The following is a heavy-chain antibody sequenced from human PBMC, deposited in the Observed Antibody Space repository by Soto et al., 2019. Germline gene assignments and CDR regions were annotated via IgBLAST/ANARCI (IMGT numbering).Heavy chain of an antibody. CDR3: ARDLNGPSRYYYGSGPFDP. D-gene: IGHD3-10*01. V-gene: IGHV4-39*02. J-gene: IGHJ5*02. CDR2: IYYSGST. Sequence: SETLSLTCTVSGGSISSSSYYWGWIRQPPGKGLEWIVSIYYSGSTYYIPSLKSRVTISVDTSKNQFSLKLSSVTAADTAVYYCARDLNGPSRYYYGSGPFDPWGQGTLVTVSS. CDR1: GGSISSSSYY.